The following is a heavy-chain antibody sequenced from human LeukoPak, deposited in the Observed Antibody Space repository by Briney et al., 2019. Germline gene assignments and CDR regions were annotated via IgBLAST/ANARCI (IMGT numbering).Heavy chain of an antibody. J-gene: IGHJ6*02. CDR2: IYPGDSDT. CDR1: GYSFTSYW. Sequence: GESLKISCKGSGYSFTSYWIGWVRQMPGKGLEWMGIIYPGDSDTRYSPSFQGQVTISADKSISTAYLQWSSPKASDTAMYYCARQVNRGWYGMDVWGQGTTVTVSS. CDR3: ARQVNRGWYGMDV. D-gene: IGHD6-19*01. V-gene: IGHV5-51*01.